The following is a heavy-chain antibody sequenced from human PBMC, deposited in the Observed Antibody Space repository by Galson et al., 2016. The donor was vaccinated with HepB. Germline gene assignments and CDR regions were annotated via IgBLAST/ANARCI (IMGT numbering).Heavy chain of an antibody. CDR1: GGSISSGSYF. D-gene: IGHD3-10*01. CDR3: AVWFGDVNY. CDR2: MFTSGSS. V-gene: IGHV4-61*02. J-gene: IGHJ4*02. Sequence: TLSLTCTVSGGSISSGSYFCNWIRQPAGKGLEWIGSMFTSGSSNYHPSLKSRVTISLDTSKNQFFLKMSSVTAADTAVYYCAVWFGDVNYWGQGILVTVSS.